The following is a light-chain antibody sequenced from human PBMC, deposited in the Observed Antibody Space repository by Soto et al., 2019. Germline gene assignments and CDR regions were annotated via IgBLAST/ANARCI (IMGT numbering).Light chain of an antibody. CDR2: DTS. CDR1: TSNIVNNF. Sequence: QSVVTQPPSVSAAPGQTVTISCSGRTSNIVNNFVSWYQQLPGTAPKLLIYDTSKRPSGIPHRFSGSKSGTSATLDITGLQTGDEAVYFCGSWDYTLSAVVFGGGTKVTVL. J-gene: IGLJ2*01. V-gene: IGLV1-51*01. CDR3: GSWDYTLSAVV.